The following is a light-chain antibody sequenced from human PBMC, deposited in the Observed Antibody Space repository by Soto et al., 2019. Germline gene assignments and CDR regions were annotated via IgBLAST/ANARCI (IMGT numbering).Light chain of an antibody. CDR3: QQYNNYPYT. CDR2: KAS. Sequence: DIQMTQSPSTLSASIGDRVTITCRASQSLSGWLAWYQQKPGKAPKLLIYKASFLESGVPSRFSGSGSGTEFTLTISSLQPDDFAIYYCQQYNNYPYTFGQGTKLEIK. J-gene: IGKJ2*01. V-gene: IGKV1-5*03. CDR1: QSLSGW.